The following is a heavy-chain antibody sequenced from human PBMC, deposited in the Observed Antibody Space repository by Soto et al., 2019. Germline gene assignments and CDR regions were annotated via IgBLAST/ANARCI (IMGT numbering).Heavy chain of an antibody. CDR1: GGSISGYY. CDR2: IYYRGNT. Sequence: QVQLQASGPGLVKPSETLSLTCTVSGGSISGYYWTWIRQPPGKGLEWIGFIYYRGNTNYNPSLKSRVTISMDTSKNHFALKLNSVTAADTALYYCARTKTGYAFDIWGQGIMVTVSS. D-gene: IGHD2-8*01. J-gene: IGHJ3*02. V-gene: IGHV4-59*08. CDR3: ARTKTGYAFDI.